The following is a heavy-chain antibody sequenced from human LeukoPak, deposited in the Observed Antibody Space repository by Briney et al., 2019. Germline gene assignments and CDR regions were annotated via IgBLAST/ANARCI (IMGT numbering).Heavy chain of an antibody. V-gene: IGHV4-39*01. J-gene: IGHJ4*02. D-gene: IGHD3-10*01. CDR2: FYYSGST. Sequence: SETLSLTCTVSGGSITSSTYYWGWIRQPPGKGLEWIGSFYYSGSTYYNASLKSRVTISVDTSKNQFSLKLSSVTAADTAVYYCALHHGSGSYFDYWGQGTLVTVSS. CDR3: ALHHGSGSYFDY. CDR1: GGSITSSTYY.